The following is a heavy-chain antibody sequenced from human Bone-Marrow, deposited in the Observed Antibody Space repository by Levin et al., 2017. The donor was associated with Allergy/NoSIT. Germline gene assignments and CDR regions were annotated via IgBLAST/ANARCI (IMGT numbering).Heavy chain of an antibody. J-gene: IGHJ5*02. D-gene: IGHD3-3*01. V-gene: IGHV3-23*01. CDR3: INGSKYGVAAGWFET. CDR2: ISGSGGSD. CDR1: GFSFSLYA. Sequence: GGSLRLPCAASGFSFSLYAMNWVRQSPGKGLEWVSGISGSGGSDYYADSVTGRFVISRDNSNDTLFLQMNSLRADDTAIYYCINGSKYGVAAGWFETWGQGTPVTVSS.